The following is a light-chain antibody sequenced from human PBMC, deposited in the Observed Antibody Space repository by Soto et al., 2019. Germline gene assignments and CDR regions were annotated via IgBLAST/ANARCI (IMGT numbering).Light chain of an antibody. CDR3: VSYATSTTLYV. Sequence: QSVLTQTPSASGSPGQSVAISCTGTSSDVGGYNYVSWYQQHPGKAPKLMIYEVNKRPSGVPDRFSGSKSGNTASLTTSGLQAEDEADYYCVSYATSTTLYVFGSGTKVTVL. CDR2: EVN. V-gene: IGLV2-8*01. CDR1: SSDVGGYNY. J-gene: IGLJ1*01.